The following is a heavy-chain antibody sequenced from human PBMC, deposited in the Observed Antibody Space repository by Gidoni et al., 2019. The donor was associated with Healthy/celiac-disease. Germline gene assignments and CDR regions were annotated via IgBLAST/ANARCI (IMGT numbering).Heavy chain of an antibody. J-gene: IGHJ4*02. Sequence: EVQLLESGGGLVQPGGSLRLSCAASGFTSSRYAMSWVRQAPGKGLEWVSAISGSGGSTYYADSVKGRFTISRDKSKNTLYLQMNSLRAEDTAVYYCAKGSYPTMIVVVILSWGQGTLVTVSS. V-gene: IGHV3-23*01. CDR3: AKGSYPTMIVVVILS. CDR2: ISGSGGST. CDR1: GFTSSRYA. D-gene: IGHD3-22*01.